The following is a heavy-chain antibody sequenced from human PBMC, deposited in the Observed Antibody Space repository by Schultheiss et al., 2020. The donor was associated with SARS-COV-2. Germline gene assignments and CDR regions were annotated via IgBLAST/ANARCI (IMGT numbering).Heavy chain of an antibody. V-gene: IGHV4-61*01. CDR2: IYYSGST. Sequence: SETLSLTCTVSGGSVSSGSYYWSWIRQPPGKGLEWIAYIYYSGSTNYNPSLKSRVTISVDKSKNQFSLRLRSVTAADTAVYYCAGGIAAAGTKEFDYWGQGTLVTVAS. CDR1: GGSVSSGSYY. D-gene: IGHD6-13*01. J-gene: IGHJ4*02. CDR3: AGGIAAAGTKEFDY.